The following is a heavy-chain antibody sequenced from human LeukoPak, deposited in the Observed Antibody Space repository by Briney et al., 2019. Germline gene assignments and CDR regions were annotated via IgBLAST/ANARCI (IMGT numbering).Heavy chain of an antibody. CDR1: GDSVSSNSAA. CDR2: TYYRSKWYN. V-gene: IGHV6-1*01. J-gene: IGHJ4*02. Sequence: SQTLSLTCAISGDSVSSNSAAWNWIRQSPSRVLEWLGRTYYRSKWYNDYAVSVKSRITINPDTSKNQFSLQLNSVTPEDTSVYYCAREWLKEKKNGELDYWGQGTLVTVSS. D-gene: IGHD3-22*01. CDR3: AREWLKEKKNGELDY.